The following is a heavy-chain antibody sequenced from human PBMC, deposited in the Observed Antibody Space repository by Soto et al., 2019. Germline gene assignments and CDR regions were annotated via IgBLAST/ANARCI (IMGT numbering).Heavy chain of an antibody. J-gene: IGHJ6*03. CDR2: IYYSGST. CDR1: GGSISSYY. Sequence: SETLSLTCTVSGGSISSYYWSWIRQPPGKGLGWIGYIYYSGSTNYNPSLKSRVTISVDTSKNQFSLKLSSVTAADTAVYYCAREVYYDILTGYSGDYYYYMDVWGKGTTVTVS. V-gene: IGHV4-59*01. D-gene: IGHD3-9*01. CDR3: AREVYYDILTGYSGDYYYYMDV.